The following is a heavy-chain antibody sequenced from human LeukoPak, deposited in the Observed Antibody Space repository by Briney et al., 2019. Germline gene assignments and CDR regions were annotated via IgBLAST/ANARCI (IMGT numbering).Heavy chain of an antibody. CDR1: GFTFSSYS. CDR2: ISSSSSTI. V-gene: IGHV3-48*01. CDR3: ARSCDSDY. D-gene: IGHD3-3*01. J-gene: IGHJ4*02. Sequence: PGGSLRLSCAASGFTFSSYSMNWVRQAPGKGLEWVSYISSSSSTIYYADSVKGRFTISRDNAKNSLYLQMNSLRAEDTAVYYCARSCDSDYWGQGTLVTVSS.